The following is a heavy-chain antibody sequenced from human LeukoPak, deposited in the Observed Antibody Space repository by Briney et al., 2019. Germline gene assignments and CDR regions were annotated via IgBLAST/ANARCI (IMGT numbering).Heavy chain of an antibody. CDR1: GFTFSSYG. J-gene: IGHJ4*02. V-gene: IGHV3-30*18. Sequence: GGSLRLSCAASGFTFSSYGMHWVRQAPGKGLEWVAVISYDGSNKYYADSVKGRFTISRDNSKNTLYLQMNSLRAEDTAVYYCAKQLRPDDYWGQGTLVTVSS. CDR3: AKQLRPDDY. D-gene: IGHD5-12*01. CDR2: ISYDGSNK.